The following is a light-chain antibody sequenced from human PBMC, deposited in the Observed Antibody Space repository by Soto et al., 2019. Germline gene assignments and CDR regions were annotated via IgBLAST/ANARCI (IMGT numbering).Light chain of an antibody. Sequence: DIVMTQSPDSLAVSLGERATINCKSSQSVLYSSNNKNYLAWYQQKPGQPPKLLIYWASTRESGVPDRFSGRGSGTDFTLTISSLQADDVAVSYCQQYYSTPRTFGQGTKVEIK. J-gene: IGKJ1*01. CDR3: QQYYSTPRT. CDR1: QSVLYSSNNKNY. CDR2: WAS. V-gene: IGKV4-1*01.